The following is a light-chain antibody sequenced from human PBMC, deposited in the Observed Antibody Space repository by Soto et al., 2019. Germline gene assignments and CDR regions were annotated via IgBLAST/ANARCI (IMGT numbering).Light chain of an antibody. CDR1: NSDVGGLNY. Sequence: SALTQPASVSGSPGQSITISCTGTNSDVGGLNYVSWYQHHPGNAPKLIIYEVSYRPSGVSDRFSGSKSDNTASLTISGLQTDDEADYYCSSFTISSTWVFGGGTQLTVL. CDR3: SSFTISSTWV. CDR2: EVS. V-gene: IGLV2-14*01. J-gene: IGLJ3*02.